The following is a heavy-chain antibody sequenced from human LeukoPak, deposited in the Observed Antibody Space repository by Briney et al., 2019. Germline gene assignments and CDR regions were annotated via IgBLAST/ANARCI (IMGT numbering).Heavy chain of an antibody. D-gene: IGHD5-12*01. CDR1: GGSISSYY. CDR3: VRDLGVLHSGYDLSSYFDY. J-gene: IGHJ4*02. CDR2: IYTSGST. V-gene: IGHV4-4*07. Sequence: PSETLSLTCTVSGGSISSYYWSWIRQPAGKGLEWIGRIYTSGSTNYNPSLKSRVTMSVDTSKNQFSLKLSSVTAADTAVYYCVRDLGVLHSGYDLSSYFDYWGQGTLVTVSS.